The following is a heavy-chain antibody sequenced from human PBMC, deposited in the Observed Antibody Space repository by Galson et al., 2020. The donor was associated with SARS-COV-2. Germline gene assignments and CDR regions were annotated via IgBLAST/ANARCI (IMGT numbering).Heavy chain of an antibody. J-gene: IGHJ3*02. CDR1: GFTFSDSS. D-gene: IGHD6-6*01. CDR2: IRSKANSYAT. V-gene: IGHV3-73*01. CDR3: TRVPPYRSSFWDAFDI. Sequence: GGSLRLSCAASGFTFSDSSMHWVRQASGQGLEWVGRIRSKANSYATAYAASLKGRFTISRDDSKNTAYLQMNSLKTEDTAVYYCTRVPPYRSSFWDAFDIWGQGTMVTVSA.